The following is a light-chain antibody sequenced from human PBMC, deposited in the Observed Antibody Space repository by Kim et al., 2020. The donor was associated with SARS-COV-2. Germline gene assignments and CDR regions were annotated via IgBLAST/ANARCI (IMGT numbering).Light chain of an antibody. CDR1: QSVSSN. Sequence: VSPGERATLSCRASQSVSSNLAWYQQKPGQASRLLIYGASTRATGIPARFSGSGSGTEFTLTISSLQSEDFAVYYCQQYNNWPPLTFGGGTKLEI. CDR2: GAS. V-gene: IGKV3-15*01. J-gene: IGKJ4*01. CDR3: QQYNNWPPLT.